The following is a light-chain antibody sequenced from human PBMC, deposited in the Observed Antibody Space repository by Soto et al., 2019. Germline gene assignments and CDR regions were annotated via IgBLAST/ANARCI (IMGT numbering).Light chain of an antibody. J-gene: IGKJ5*01. V-gene: IGKV3D-20*02. Sequence: EIVLTQSPGTLSLSPGERATLSCRASQSVSNNYLAWYQQKPGQAPRLIMFGAASRATGIPDRFSGTGSGTEFTLIISRLEPEDFAVYYCQQREHWPPITFGQGTRLEIK. CDR2: GAA. CDR3: QQREHWPPIT. CDR1: QSVSNNY.